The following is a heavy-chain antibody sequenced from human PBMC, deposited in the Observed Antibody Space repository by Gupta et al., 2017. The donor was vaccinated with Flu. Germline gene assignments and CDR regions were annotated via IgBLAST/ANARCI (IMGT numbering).Heavy chain of an antibody. CDR1: GFTFTSNW. CDR3: ARDSAYFKFDY. J-gene: IGHJ4*02. CDR2: INQDGSII. D-gene: IGHD3-9*01. Sequence: EVHLVESGGGLVRPGGSLRLSCAYSGFTFTSNWMTWVRQAPGKGLEWVANINQDGSIINYVDSVKGRFTISRDNAKNSLYLQMDSLRVEDTAVYYCARDSAYFKFDYWGQGTLVTVSS. V-gene: IGHV3-7*01.